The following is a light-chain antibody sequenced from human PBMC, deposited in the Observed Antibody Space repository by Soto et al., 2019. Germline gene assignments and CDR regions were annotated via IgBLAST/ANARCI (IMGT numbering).Light chain of an antibody. Sequence: QSALTQPASVSGSPGQSITISCTGTSSDVGSYNYVSWYQQHPGKAPKLMIYDVSNRPSGVSNRFSGSKSGNTASLTISWLQAEDEADYYCSSYASSRDVLFGGGTKVTVL. J-gene: IGLJ2*01. CDR1: SSDVGSYNY. V-gene: IGLV2-14*01. CDR3: SSYASSRDVL. CDR2: DVS.